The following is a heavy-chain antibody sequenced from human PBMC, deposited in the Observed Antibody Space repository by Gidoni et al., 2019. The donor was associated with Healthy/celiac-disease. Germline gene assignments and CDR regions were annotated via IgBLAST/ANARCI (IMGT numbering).Heavy chain of an antibody. CDR2: ISWNSGSI. J-gene: IGHJ4*02. CDR3: AKSAGGDYGDYFDY. Sequence: EVQLVESGGGLVQPGRSLRLSCAASGFPFDDYAMHWVRQAPGKGLEWVSGISWNSGSIGYADSVKGRFTISRDNAKNSLYLQMNSLRAEDTALYYCAKSAGGDYGDYFDYWGQGTLVTVSS. CDR1: GFPFDDYA. D-gene: IGHD4-17*01. V-gene: IGHV3-9*01.